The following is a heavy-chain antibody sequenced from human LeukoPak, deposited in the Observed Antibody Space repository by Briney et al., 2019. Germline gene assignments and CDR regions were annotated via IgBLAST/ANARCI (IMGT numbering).Heavy chain of an antibody. CDR1: GYTFTSYY. D-gene: IGHD3/OR15-3a*01. V-gene: IGHV1-46*01. CDR2: INPTGDST. CDR3: ARPNGLDALDI. J-gene: IGHJ3*02. Sequence: ASVKVSCKASGYTFTSYYMHWVRQAPGQGLEWMGIINPTGDSTTYAQKFQGGITMTRDTSASTVYMELSSLRSEDTAVYYCARPNGLDALDIWGQGTMVTVSS.